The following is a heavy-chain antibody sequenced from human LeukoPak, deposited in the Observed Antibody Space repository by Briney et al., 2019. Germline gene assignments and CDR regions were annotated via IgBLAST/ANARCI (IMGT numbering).Heavy chain of an antibody. CDR1: GYTFTSYG. CDR3: ARGIAATSYYYYGMDV. CDR2: ISAYNGNT. Sequence: ASVKVSCKASGYTFTSYGISWVRQAPGQGLEWMGWISAYNGNTNYAQKLQGRVTMTTDTFTSTAYMELRSLRSDDTAVYYCARGIAATSYYYYGMDVWGQGTTVTVSS. D-gene: IGHD6-13*01. V-gene: IGHV1-18*01. J-gene: IGHJ6*02.